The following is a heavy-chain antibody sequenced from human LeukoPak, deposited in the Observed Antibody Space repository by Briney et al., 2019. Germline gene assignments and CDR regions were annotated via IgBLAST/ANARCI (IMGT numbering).Heavy chain of an antibody. CDR3: ARGIYDYVWGSYRSNWFDP. V-gene: IGHV4-38-2*02. D-gene: IGHD3-16*02. CDR1: GYSISSGYY. CDR2: IDHSGST. Sequence: SETLSLTCTVSGYSISSGYYWGWIRQPPGKGLEWIGSIDHSGSTYYNPSLKSRVTISVDTSKNQFSLKLSSVTAADTAVYYCARGIYDYVWGSYRSNWFDPWGQGTLVTVSS. J-gene: IGHJ5*02.